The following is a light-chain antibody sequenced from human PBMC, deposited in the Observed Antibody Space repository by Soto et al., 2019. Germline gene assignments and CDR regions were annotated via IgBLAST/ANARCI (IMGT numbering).Light chain of an antibody. Sequence: AIRMTQSPSSLSASTGDRVTITCRASQGISSYLAWYQQKPGKAPKLLIYAASTLQSGVPSRFSGSGSGTDFTLTIRCLQSEDFATYYCPQYYSYPPVTFGGGTKVEIK. CDR1: QGISSY. CDR2: AAS. CDR3: PQYYSYPPVT. J-gene: IGKJ4*01. V-gene: IGKV1-8*01.